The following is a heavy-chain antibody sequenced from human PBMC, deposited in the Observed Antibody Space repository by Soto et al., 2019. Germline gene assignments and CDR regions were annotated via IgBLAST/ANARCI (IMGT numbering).Heavy chain of an antibody. CDR2: IYYSGST. Sequence: SETLSLTCTVSGGSISSGGYYWSWIRQHPGKGLEWIGYIYYSGSTYYNPSLKSRVTISVDTSKNQFSLKLSSVTAADTAVYYCARDVPPIGIDPWGKGTLVTVYS. J-gene: IGHJ5*02. D-gene: IGHD3-22*01. CDR1: GGSISSGGYY. CDR3: ARDVPPIGIDP. V-gene: IGHV4-31*03.